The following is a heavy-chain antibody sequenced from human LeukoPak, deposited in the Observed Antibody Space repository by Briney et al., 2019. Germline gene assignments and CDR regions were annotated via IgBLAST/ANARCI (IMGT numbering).Heavy chain of an antibody. V-gene: IGHV1-18*01. Sequence: APVKVSCKASGHTYTSYGISGVRQAAGQGLGWMGWISAYNGTTNYAQKLQGRVTMTTDTSTSTAYMELRSLRSDDTAVYYCARVVLYLLSDYSYMDVWGKGTTVTVSS. J-gene: IGHJ6*03. D-gene: IGHD2-8*02. CDR2: ISAYNGTT. CDR1: GHTYTSYG. CDR3: ARVVLYLLSDYSYMDV.